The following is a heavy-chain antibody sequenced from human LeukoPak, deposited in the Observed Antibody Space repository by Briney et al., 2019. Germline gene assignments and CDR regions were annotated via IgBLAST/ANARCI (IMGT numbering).Heavy chain of an antibody. D-gene: IGHD2-21*01. CDR2: MGNTGSPA. CDR3: ARDQRPYCGGECYCAIDL. J-gene: IGHJ3*01. Sequence: PGGSLRLSCEVSGFTFSSHSMTWVRDAPRQTLEWVSYMGNTGSPAHYADSVRRRFIISRGHAKNSLYLQMNSLTVEDTAVYYCARDQRPYCGGECYCAIDLWGRGTLVTVSS. V-gene: IGHV3-48*01. CDR1: GFTFSSHS.